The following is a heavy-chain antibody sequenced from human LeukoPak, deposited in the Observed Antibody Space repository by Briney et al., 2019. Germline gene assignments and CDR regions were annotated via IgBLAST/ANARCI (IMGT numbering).Heavy chain of an antibody. D-gene: IGHD2-2*02. V-gene: IGHV3-7*01. CDR3: AREGPGQLLYKRRGDAFDI. CDR1: GFTFSSYW. Sequence: TGGSLRLSCAASGFTFSSYWMSWVRQAPGKGLEWVANLKQDGSEKYYVDSVKGRFTISRDNAKNSLYLQMNSLRAEDTAVYYCAREGPGQLLYKRRGDAFDIWGQGTMVTVSS. CDR2: LKQDGSEK. J-gene: IGHJ3*02.